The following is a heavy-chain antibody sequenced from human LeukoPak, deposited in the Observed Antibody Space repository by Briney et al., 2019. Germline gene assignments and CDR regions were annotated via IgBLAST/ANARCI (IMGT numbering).Heavy chain of an antibody. CDR2: INSGSTYI. CDR1: GFPLISYS. Sequence: PGGSLSLSCAASGFPLISYSMNWVRQAPGRGLEWVSSINSGSTYIYSTESVKGGFTISRDNSKNSLYLQMNTLWAEDTAVYYCARALRGRRIYYFDSWGQGTLVTVSS. CDR3: ARALRGRRIYYFDS. D-gene: IGHD2/OR15-2a*01. V-gene: IGHV3-21*01. J-gene: IGHJ4*02.